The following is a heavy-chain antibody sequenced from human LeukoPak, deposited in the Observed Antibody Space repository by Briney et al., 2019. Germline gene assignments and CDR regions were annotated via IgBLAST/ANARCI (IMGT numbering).Heavy chain of an antibody. D-gene: IGHD3-3*01. CDR2: IKTDGSEK. CDR1: GFTFSNYW. Sequence: GGSLRLSCAASGFTFSNYWMSWVRQAPGKGLEWVANIKTDGSEKYYVDSMKGRFTISRDNAKTSLCLQMNSLRAEDTAVYYCARYDFWSGYFFDYWGQGTLVTVSS. J-gene: IGHJ4*02. V-gene: IGHV3-7*01. CDR3: ARYDFWSGYFFDY.